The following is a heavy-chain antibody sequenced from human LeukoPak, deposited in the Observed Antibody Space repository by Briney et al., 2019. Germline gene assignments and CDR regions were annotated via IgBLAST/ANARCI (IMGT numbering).Heavy chain of an antibody. V-gene: IGHV1-18*01. J-gene: IGHJ4*02. CDR2: ISAYNGNT. Sequence: GASVKVSCKASGYTFTSYGISWVRQAPGQGLEWMGWISAYNGNTNYAQKLQGRVTMTTDTSTSTAYMELRSLRSDETAVYYCARATMVQGVITPPFDYWGQGTLVTVSS. D-gene: IGHD3-10*01. CDR1: GYTFTSYG. CDR3: ARATMVQGVITPPFDY.